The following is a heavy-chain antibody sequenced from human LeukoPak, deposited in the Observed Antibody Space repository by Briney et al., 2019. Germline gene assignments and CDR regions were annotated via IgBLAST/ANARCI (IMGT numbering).Heavy chain of an antibody. CDR2: ITRKANGYAT. D-gene: IGHD3-22*01. J-gene: IGHJ4*02. Sequence: GGSLRLSCVASGFTFSGSAIHWVRQASGKGLEWVGRITRKANGYATAYAASVKGRFTISRDDSKNMAYLQMNSLKTEDTALYSCTSGGGGYDSSGFNFDYGGKGTRFTVSS. CDR3: TSGGGGYDSSGFNFDY. V-gene: IGHV3-73*01. CDR1: GFTFSGSA.